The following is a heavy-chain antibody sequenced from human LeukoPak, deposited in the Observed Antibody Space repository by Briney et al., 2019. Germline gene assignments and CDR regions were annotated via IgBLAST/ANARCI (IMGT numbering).Heavy chain of an antibody. CDR1: GFTFSTYA. V-gene: IGHV3-23*01. CDR2: ISGSGGST. J-gene: IGHJ4*02. Sequence: GGSLRLSCAASGFTFSTYAMSWVRQTPGKGLEWVSAISGSGGSTYYADSVKGRFTISRDNSKSTLYLQMNSLRAEDTALYYCARGGISSSGRGDYYFDYWGQGTLVTVSS. CDR3: ARGGISSSGRGDYYFDY. D-gene: IGHD6-19*01.